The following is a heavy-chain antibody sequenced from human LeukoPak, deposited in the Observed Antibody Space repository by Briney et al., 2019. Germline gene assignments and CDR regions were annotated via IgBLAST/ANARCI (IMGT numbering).Heavy chain of an antibody. CDR1: GYTFIDYY. CDR2: IKPNGGGT. V-gene: IGHV1-2*02. J-gene: IGHJ6*02. CDR3: ARRTNYYYYGMDV. Sequence: ASVKVSCKASGYTFIDYYMHWVRQAPGQGLEWLGWIKPNGGGTNYAQKFQGRITMTRDTSISTAYMELSRLTSDDSAVYYCARRTNYYYYGMDVWGQGTMVTVSS.